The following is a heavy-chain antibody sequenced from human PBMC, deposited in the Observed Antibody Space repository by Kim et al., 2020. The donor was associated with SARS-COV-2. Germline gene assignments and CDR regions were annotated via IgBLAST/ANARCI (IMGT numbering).Heavy chain of an antibody. D-gene: IGHD3-10*01. CDR3: AKFRVRDYAFDI. CDR1: GFTFSSYA. CDR2: ISGSGGST. Sequence: GGSLRLSCAASGFTFSSYAMSWVRQAPGKGLACVSAISGSGGSTYYADPVMGRFTISRDNSKNTLYLQLNRLSAEDTAVHYCAKFRVRDYAFDIWSQGTMVTVAT. V-gene: IGHV3-23*01. J-gene: IGHJ3*02.